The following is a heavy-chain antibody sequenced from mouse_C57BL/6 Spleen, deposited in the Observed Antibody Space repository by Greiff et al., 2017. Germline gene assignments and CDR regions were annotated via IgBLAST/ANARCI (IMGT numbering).Heavy chain of an antibody. D-gene: IGHD1-1*01. V-gene: IGHV1-59*01. J-gene: IGHJ2*01. CDR3: AKRVTTVVFDY. Sequence: QVQLQQPGAELVRPGTSVKLSCKASGYTFTSYWMHWVKQRPGQGLEWIGVIDPSDSYTNYNQKFKGKATLTLDTSSSTAYMQLSSLTSEDSAVYYCAKRVTTVVFDYWGQGTPLTVSS. CDR1: GYTFTSYW. CDR2: IDPSDSYT.